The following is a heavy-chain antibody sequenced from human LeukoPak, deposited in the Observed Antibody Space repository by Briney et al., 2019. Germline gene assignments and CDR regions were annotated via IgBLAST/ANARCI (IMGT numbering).Heavy chain of an antibody. CDR2: INHSGST. V-gene: IGHV4-34*01. CDR1: GFTFSDYY. J-gene: IGHJ4*02. Sequence: LRLSCTASGFTFSDYYMSWIRQTPGKGLEWIGEINHSGSTNYKPSLKSRVTISVDTSKNQFSLKLSSVTAADTAVYYCASSRTDYYDSSGYRPFDCWGQGALVTVSS. D-gene: IGHD3-22*01. CDR3: ASSRTDYYDSSGYRPFDC.